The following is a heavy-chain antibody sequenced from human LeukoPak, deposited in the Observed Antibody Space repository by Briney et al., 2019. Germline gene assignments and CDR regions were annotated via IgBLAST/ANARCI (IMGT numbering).Heavy chain of an antibody. D-gene: IGHD1-7*01. J-gene: IGHJ4*02. Sequence: PGGSLRLSCAASGFTFSSYEMNRVRQAPGKGLEWVSYISTSGNTRYYADSVKGRFTISRDNAKNSLYLQMNSLRVEDTAVYYCARELSGTTSYYFDYWGQGTLVTVSS. V-gene: IGHV3-48*03. CDR2: ISTSGNTR. CDR3: ARELSGTTSYYFDY. CDR1: GFTFSSYE.